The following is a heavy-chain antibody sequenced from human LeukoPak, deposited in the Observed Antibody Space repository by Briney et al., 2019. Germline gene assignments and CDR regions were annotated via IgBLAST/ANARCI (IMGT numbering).Heavy chain of an antibody. Sequence: GGSLRLSCAVSGFSARSYYMSWVRQAPGKGLEWVSLIRGSGGTFYADSVKGRFSISRDDSKNTVYLQMNSLRIEDTAVYFCARDRAATQGWVEFDPWGQGTLVTVSS. D-gene: IGHD5-24*01. J-gene: IGHJ5*02. CDR2: IRGSGGT. CDR1: GFSARSYY. V-gene: IGHV3-66*03. CDR3: ARDRAATQGWVEFDP.